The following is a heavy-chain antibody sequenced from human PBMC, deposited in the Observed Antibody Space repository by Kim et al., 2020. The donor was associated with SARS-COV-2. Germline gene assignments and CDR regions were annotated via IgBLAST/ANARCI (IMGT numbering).Heavy chain of an antibody. J-gene: IGHJ4*02. V-gene: IGHV1-18*04. CDR3: ARVGSWDIVFTRGSHFDY. D-gene: IGHD5-12*01. CDR1: GYTFTSDG. Sequence: ASVKVSCKASGYTFTSDGISWVRQAPGQGLEWMGWINPYNGNTNYAQKLQGRVTMTTDTSTSTAYMELRSLRSDDTAVYYCARVGSWDIVFTRGSHFDYWGQGTLVTVSS. CDR2: INPYNGNT.